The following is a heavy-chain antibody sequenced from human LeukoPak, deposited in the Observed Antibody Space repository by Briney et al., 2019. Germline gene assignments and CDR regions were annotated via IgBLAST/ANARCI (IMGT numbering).Heavy chain of an antibody. CDR2: ISSSGGST. J-gene: IGHJ4*02. CDR3: AKARPYCGGDCYRLYYFDY. V-gene: IGHV3-23*01. CDR1: GFTFSSYA. D-gene: IGHD2-21*02. Sequence: PGGSLRLSCAASGFTFSSYAMSWVRQAPGKGLEWVSAISSSGGSTYYADSVKGRFTISRDNSKNTLYLQMNSLRAEDTAVYYCAKARPYCGGDCYRLYYFDYWGQGTLVTVSS.